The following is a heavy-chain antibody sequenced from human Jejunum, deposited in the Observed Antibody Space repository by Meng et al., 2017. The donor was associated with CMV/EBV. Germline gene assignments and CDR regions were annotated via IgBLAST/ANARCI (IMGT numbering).Heavy chain of an antibody. Sequence: SCADSGFTFRIHWMSWVRQPPGKGPEWVASIKPDGSEIQYVGSLRGRFTVSRDNARKSLYLQMNSLTAEDTAVYYCASGDDSNIWGQGTLVTVSS. CDR3: ASGDDSNI. J-gene: IGHJ3*02. CDR2: IKPDGSEI. V-gene: IGHV3-7*01. CDR1: GFTFRIHW.